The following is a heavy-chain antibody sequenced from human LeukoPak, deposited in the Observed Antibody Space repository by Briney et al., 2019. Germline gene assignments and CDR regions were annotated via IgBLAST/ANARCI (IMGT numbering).Heavy chain of an antibody. J-gene: IGHJ6*03. CDR3: ARIVRRRGYSYHYYYYYYMDV. CDR2: INQSGST. Sequence: SETLSLTCAVYGGSFSGYYWNWIRQPPGKGLEWIGEINQSGSTNYNPSLKSRVTISIDTSKNQFSLKVSSVTAADTAVYYCARIVRRRGYSYHYYYYYYMDVWGKGTTVTVSS. CDR1: GGSFSGYY. V-gene: IGHV4-34*01. D-gene: IGHD5-18*01.